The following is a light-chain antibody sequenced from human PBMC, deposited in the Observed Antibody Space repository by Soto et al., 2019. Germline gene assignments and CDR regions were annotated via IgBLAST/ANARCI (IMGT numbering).Light chain of an antibody. V-gene: IGKV1-5*01. CDR1: SSSKW. J-gene: IGKJ2*01. Sequence: DIQMTQSPSTLAASVGDTVTMTCRSSSKWLAWYQKKPGKAPKLLIYDGSNLERGVPPRFSGSTSGAESTLTITGLQPDDLGTYYCQHTTDFTFGQGTKVDIK. CDR3: QHTTDFT. CDR2: DGS.